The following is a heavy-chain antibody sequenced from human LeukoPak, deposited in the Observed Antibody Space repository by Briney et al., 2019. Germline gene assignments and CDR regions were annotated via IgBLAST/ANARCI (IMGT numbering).Heavy chain of an antibody. J-gene: IGHJ4*02. CDR2: IYYSGST. V-gene: IGHV4-39*07. D-gene: IGHD4-17*01. Sequence: ASETLSLTCTVSGGSISSYYWGWIRQPPGKGLEWIGSIYYSGSTYYNPSLKSRVTISVDTSKNRFSLKLSSVTAADTAVYYCARDRNYGDYSYWGQGTLVTVSS. CDR3: ARDRNYGDYSY. CDR1: GGSISSYY.